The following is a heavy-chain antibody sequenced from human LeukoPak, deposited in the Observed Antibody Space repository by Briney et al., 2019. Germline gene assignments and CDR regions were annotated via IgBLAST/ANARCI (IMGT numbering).Heavy chain of an antibody. CDR1: GGSFSGYY. CDR3: ARVGSLRRYYDFWSGYRNWFDP. D-gene: IGHD3-3*01. J-gene: IGHJ5*02. V-gene: IGHV4-34*01. CDR2: INHSGGT. Sequence: SETLSLTCAVYGGSFSGYYWSWIRQPPVKGLEWIREINHSGGTNYNPSLKSRVTISVDTSKNQFSLKLSSVTAADTAVYYCARVGSLRRYYDFWSGYRNWFDPWGQGTLVTVSS.